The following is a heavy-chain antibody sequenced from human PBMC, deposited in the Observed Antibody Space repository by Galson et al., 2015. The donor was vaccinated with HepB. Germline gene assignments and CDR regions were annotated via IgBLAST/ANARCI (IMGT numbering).Heavy chain of an antibody. V-gene: IGHV3-21*01. CDR1: GFSFSTYS. CDR2: ISSDSSYK. J-gene: IGHJ4*02. Sequence: SLRLSCAASGFSFSTYSMNWVRQAPGKGLEWVSAISSDSSYKHFADSVKGRFTISRDNAKHLLYLQMNSLRADDTAVYYCVRDLNWKDYWGQGTLVIVSS. CDR3: VRDLNWKDY. D-gene: IGHD1-1*01.